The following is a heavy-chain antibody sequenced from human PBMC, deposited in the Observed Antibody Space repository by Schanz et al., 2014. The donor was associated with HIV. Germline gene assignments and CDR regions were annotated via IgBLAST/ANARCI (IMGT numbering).Heavy chain of an antibody. V-gene: IGHV1-69*01. J-gene: IGHJ4*02. CDR3: ARGRSSAWYDY. Sequence: QVQLVQSGAEVKKPGSSVKVSCKASGGTFSSYAISWVRQAPGQGLEWMGGIIPIFDTTNYAQKFQDRVTITSDESTGTAYMELRSLRSDDTAVYYCARGRSSAWYDYWGQGTLVTVSS. D-gene: IGHD6-13*01. CDR1: GGTFSSYA. CDR2: IIPIFDTT.